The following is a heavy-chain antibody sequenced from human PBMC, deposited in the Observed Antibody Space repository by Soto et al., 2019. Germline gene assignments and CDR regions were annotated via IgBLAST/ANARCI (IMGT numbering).Heavy chain of an antibody. V-gene: IGHV1-69*05. CDR3: ARPFMVRYFDRPNRGQPQDHDAFDI. CDR2: IIPIFGTA. J-gene: IGHJ3*02. CDR1: GGTFSSYA. Sequence: SVKVSCKASGGTFSSYAISWVRQAPGQGLEWMGGIIPIFGTANYAQKLKGRVTMTTDTSTSTAYMELRSLRSDDTAVYYCARPFMVRYFDRPNRGQPQDHDAFDIWGQGTMVTVSS. D-gene: IGHD3-9*01.